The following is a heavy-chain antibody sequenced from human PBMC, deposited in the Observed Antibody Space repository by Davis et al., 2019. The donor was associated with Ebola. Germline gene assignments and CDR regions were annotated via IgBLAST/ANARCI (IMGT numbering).Heavy chain of an antibody. CDR1: GGTFSSYA. D-gene: IGHD5-18*01. CDR2: IIPIFGTA. CDR3: ASRGRGYSYGYETDY. J-gene: IGHJ4*02. Sequence: PVKVSCKASGGTFSSYAISWVRQAPGQGLEWMGGIIPIFGTANYAQKFQGRVTITADESTSTVYMELSSLRSEDTAVYYCASRGRGYSYGYETDYWGQGTLVTVSS. V-gene: IGHV1-69*13.